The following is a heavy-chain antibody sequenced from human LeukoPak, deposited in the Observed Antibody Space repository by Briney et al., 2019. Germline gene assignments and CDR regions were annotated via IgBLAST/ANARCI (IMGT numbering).Heavy chain of an antibody. D-gene: IGHD1-26*01. CDR3: ARGDGRYGDFDS. CDR1: GGSISNNLYY. CDR2: VYYTGNT. V-gene: IGHV4-39*07. Sequence: PSETLSLTCTVSGGSISNNLYYWGWVRQSPGKGLEWIASVYYTGNTFYNASLRSRVTVSVRTSDNHFSLKLRSMTAADTAMYYCARGDGRYGDFDSWGRGTLVTVSS. J-gene: IGHJ4*02.